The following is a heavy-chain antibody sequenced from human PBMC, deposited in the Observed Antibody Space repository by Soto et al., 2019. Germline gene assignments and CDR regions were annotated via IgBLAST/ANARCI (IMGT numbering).Heavy chain of an antibody. D-gene: IGHD2-15*01. CDR1: GGSISSYY. Sequence: KASETLSLTCTVSGGSISSYYWSWIRQPAGKGLEWIGRIYTGGSTNYSPSLKSRVTMSVDTSKNQFSLRLTSVIAADTAVYYCARASVGPPGGGSWTMPFDIWGRGTLVTVSS. V-gene: IGHV4-4*07. J-gene: IGHJ4*02. CDR3: ARASVGPPGGGSWTMPFDI. CDR2: IYTGGST.